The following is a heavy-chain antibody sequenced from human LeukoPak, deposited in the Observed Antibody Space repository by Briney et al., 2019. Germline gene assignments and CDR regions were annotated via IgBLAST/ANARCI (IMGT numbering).Heavy chain of an antibody. D-gene: IGHD1-1*01. J-gene: IGHJ4*02. CDR2: MNPNSGNT. Sequence: ASVKVSCKASGYTFTSYDINWVRQATGQGLEWMGWMNPNSGNTGYAQKFQGRVTMTRDTSTSTVYMELSSLRSEDTAVYYCATLRYREILNYFDYWGQGTLVTVSS. CDR1: GYTFTSYD. CDR3: ATLRYREILNYFDY. V-gene: IGHV1-8*01.